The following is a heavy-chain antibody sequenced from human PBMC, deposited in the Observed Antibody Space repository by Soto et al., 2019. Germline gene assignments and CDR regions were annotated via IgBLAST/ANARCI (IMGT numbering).Heavy chain of an antibody. J-gene: IGHJ4*02. CDR3: ARWTTVTTGIDY. CDR2: IYYSGST. D-gene: IGHD4-17*01. Sequence: PPGKGLEWIGYIYYSGSTNYNPSLKSRVTISVDTSKNQFSLKLSSVTAADTAVYYCARWTTVTTGIDYWGQGTLVTVSS. V-gene: IGHV4-59*01.